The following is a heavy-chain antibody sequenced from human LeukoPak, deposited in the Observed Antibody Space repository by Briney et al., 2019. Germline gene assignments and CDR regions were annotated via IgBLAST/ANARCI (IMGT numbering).Heavy chain of an antibody. Sequence: ASVKVSCKVSGYTLTELSMHWVRQAPGKGLEWMGGFDPEDGETIYAQKFQGRVTMTEDTSTDTAYMELSSLRSEDTAVYYCAVNYYDSSGYYPAGYWGQGTLVTVSS. D-gene: IGHD3-22*01. CDR2: FDPEDGET. CDR3: AVNYYDSSGYYPAGY. CDR1: GYTLTELS. J-gene: IGHJ4*02. V-gene: IGHV1-24*01.